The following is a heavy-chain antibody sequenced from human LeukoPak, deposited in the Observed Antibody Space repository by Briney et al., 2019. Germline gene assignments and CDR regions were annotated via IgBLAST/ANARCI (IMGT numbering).Heavy chain of an antibody. Sequence: PSETLSLTCTVSGASISNYYWSWIRQSPGKGLEWIGHIYYTGTTTYNPSLKSRVTISVDTSKNQFSLNLSSVTAADTAVYYCARRGGLNRGYWYFDLWGRGTLVTVSS. CDR2: IYYTGTT. D-gene: IGHD3-16*01. CDR3: ARRGGLNRGYWYFDL. CDR1: GASISNYY. J-gene: IGHJ2*01. V-gene: IGHV4-59*01.